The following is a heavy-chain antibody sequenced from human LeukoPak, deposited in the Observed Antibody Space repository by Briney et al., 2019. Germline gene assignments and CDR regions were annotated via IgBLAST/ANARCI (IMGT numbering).Heavy chain of an antibody. D-gene: IGHD5-18*01. Sequence: SVKVSCKASGGTFSSYAISWVRQAPGQGLEWMGRIIPIFGTANYAQKFQGRVTITTDESTSTAYMDLSSLRSEDTAVYYCARGGYSYGYVGGFDPWGQGTLVTVSS. J-gene: IGHJ5*02. CDR3: ARGGYSYGYVGGFDP. CDR1: GGTFSSYA. V-gene: IGHV1-69*05. CDR2: IIPIFGTA.